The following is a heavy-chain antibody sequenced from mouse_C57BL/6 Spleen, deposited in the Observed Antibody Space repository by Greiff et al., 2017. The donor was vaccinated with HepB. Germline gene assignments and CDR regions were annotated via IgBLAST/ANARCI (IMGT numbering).Heavy chain of an antibody. J-gene: IGHJ2*01. D-gene: IGHD2-4*01. Sequence: VQLKQPGAELVRPGSSVKLSCKASGYTFTSYWMHWVKQRPIQGLEWIGNIDPSDSETHYNQKFKDKATLTVDKSSSTAYMQLSSLTSEDSAVYYCARSGGLRRDFDYWGQGTTLTVSS. CDR3: ARSGGLRRDFDY. CDR2: IDPSDSET. CDR1: GYTFTSYW. V-gene: IGHV1-52*01.